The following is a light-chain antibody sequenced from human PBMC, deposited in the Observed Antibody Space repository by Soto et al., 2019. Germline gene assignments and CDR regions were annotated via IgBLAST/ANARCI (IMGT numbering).Light chain of an antibody. Sequence: QSVLTQPASVSGSPGQSITISCTGTSSDVGGHNYVSWYQHHPDKAPKLMIYDVSNRPSGVSNRFSGSKSGNTASLTISGLQAEDEADYYCSSYTSSNTLVVFGGGNKLTVL. CDR2: DVS. CDR3: SSYTSSNTLVV. V-gene: IGLV2-14*03. J-gene: IGLJ2*01. CDR1: SSDVGGHNY.